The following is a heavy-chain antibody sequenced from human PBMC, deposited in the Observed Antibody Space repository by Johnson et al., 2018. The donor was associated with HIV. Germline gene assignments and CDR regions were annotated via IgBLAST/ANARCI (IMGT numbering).Heavy chain of an antibody. CDR1: GFTFSSYG. V-gene: IGHV3-30*02. D-gene: IGHD3-10*01. J-gene: IGHJ3*02. Sequence: QVQLVESGGGVVQPGGSLRLSCAASGFTFSSYGMHWVRQAPGKGLEWVAFIHYDGSNKYYADSVKGRFTVSRDNSKNTMYLQMNSLRAEDTAVYYCATEGYGSGTYGAFDIWGQGTKVTVSS. CDR2: IHYDGSNK. CDR3: ATEGYGSGTYGAFDI.